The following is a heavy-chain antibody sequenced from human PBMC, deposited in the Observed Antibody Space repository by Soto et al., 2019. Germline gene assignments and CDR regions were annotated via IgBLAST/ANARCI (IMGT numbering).Heavy chain of an antibody. CDR1: GYSFTSYW. CDR2: IYPGDSDT. J-gene: IGHJ3*02. D-gene: IGHD2-2*01. V-gene: IGHV5-51*03. CDR3: AASVVVPAAPAIDAFDI. Sequence: EVQLVQSGAEVKKPGESLKISCKVSGYSFTSYWIGWVRQMPGKGLEWMGIIYPGDSDTRYSPSFQGQVTISADKSISTAYLQWSSLKASDTAMYYCAASVVVPAAPAIDAFDIWGQGTMVTVSS.